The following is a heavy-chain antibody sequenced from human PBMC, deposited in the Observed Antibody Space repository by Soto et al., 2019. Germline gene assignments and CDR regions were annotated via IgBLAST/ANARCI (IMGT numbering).Heavy chain of an antibody. CDR2: IKEDGSDM. CDR3: ATEVWVYYDFWSGYSDY. J-gene: IGHJ4*02. V-gene: IGHV3-7*01. Sequence: ESGGGLVQPGGSLRLSCAASGFTFSSYWMSWVRQAPGKGLEWVANIKEDGSDMYYVDSVKGRFTISRDNAKNSLYLQMNRLRAEDTAVYYCATEVWVYYDFWSGYSDYWGQGTLVTVSS. D-gene: IGHD3-3*01. CDR1: GFTFSSYW.